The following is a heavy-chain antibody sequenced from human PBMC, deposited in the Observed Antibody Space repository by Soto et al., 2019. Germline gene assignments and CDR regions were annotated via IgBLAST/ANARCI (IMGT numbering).Heavy chain of an antibody. CDR1: GYTFTSYY. J-gene: IGHJ4*02. CDR3: ARESGIAVAGTLDY. CDR2: INPSGGST. Sequence: QVQLVQSGAEVKKPGASVKVSCKASGYTFTSYYMHWVRQAPGQGLEWMGIINPSGGSTSYAQKFQGRVTXXRXTXXSTVYMELSSLRSEDTAVYYCARESGIAVAGTLDYWGQGTLVTVSS. V-gene: IGHV1-46*01. D-gene: IGHD6-19*01.